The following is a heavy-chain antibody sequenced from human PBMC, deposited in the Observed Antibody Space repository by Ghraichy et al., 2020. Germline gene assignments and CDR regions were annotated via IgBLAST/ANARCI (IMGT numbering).Heavy chain of an antibody. D-gene: IGHD1-26*01. Sequence: GESLNISCAASGFTFSTYSMNWVRQAPGKGLEWVSSISSSTSYIYYADSVKGRFTISRDNAKNSLYLQMNSLRAEDTAVYYCARGAGSAAYWGQGTLVTVSS. CDR2: ISSSTSYI. J-gene: IGHJ4*02. V-gene: IGHV3-21*01. CDR3: ARGAGSAAY. CDR1: GFTFSTYS.